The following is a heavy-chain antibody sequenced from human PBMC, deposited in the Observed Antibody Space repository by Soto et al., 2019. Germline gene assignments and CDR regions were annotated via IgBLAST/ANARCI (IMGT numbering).Heavy chain of an antibody. Sequence: GGSLRLSCAASGFTVSSNYMSWVRQAPGKGLEWVSSISSSSSYIYYADSVKGRFTISRDNAKNSLYLQMNSLRAEDTAVYYCASRFKAVAGPIDYWGQGTLVTVSS. CDR3: ASRFKAVAGPIDY. D-gene: IGHD6-19*01. V-gene: IGHV3-21*01. CDR2: ISSSSSYI. CDR1: GFTVSSNY. J-gene: IGHJ4*02.